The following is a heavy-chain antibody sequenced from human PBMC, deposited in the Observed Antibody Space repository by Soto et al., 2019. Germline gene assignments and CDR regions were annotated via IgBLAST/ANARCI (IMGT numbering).Heavy chain of an antibody. J-gene: IGHJ4*02. Sequence: GGSLRLSCSASGFTFRNFVLYWVRQAPGKGLEYVSSIGADGSGTYYTDSVEGRFTISRDNSKNTLYLQMASLRAEDTAVYFCVRHNNWSFDYWGPGTLVTVSS. V-gene: IGHV3-64D*08. CDR2: IGADGSGT. D-gene: IGHD1-20*01. CDR1: GFTFRNFV. CDR3: VRHNNWSFDY.